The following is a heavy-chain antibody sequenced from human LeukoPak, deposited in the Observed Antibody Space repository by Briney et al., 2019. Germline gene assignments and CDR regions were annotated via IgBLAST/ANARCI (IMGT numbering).Heavy chain of an antibody. Sequence: GGSLRLSCAASGFTFSSYAMSWVRQAPGKGLEWVAVISYDGSNKYYADSVKGRFTISRDNSKNTLYLQMNSLRAEDTAVYYCTKDTLIRHGYFDYWGQGTLVTVSS. CDR1: GFTFSSYA. V-gene: IGHV3-30*18. D-gene: IGHD3-22*01. CDR2: ISYDGSNK. CDR3: TKDTLIRHGYFDY. J-gene: IGHJ4*02.